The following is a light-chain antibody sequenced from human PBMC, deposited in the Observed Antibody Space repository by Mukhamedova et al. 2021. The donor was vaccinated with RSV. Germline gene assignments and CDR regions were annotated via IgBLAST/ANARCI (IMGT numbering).Light chain of an antibody. CDR3: QQCTNWECS. J-gene: IGKJ2*04. CDR2: GAS. V-gene: IGKV3-15*01. Sequence: NLAWFQQKPGQAPRLLIYGASTRTADIPARFRGTGSGTEFTLTINYLESEDCAVYYCQQCTNWECSFGQGTALEI. CDR1: N.